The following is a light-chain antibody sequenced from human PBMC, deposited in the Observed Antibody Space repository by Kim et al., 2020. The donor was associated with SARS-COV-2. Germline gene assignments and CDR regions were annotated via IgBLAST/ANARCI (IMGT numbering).Light chain of an antibody. Sequence: GQRVTISFFGRGSNIARKVVNWYPQFPGTAPKLLIYATDQRSSGVPDRFSGSRSGTSASLDISGLQSDDEADYYCGTWDDSLNEWVFGGGTQLTVL. CDR1: GSNIARKV. V-gene: IGLV1-44*01. CDR2: ATD. J-gene: IGLJ3*02. CDR3: GTWDDSLNEWV.